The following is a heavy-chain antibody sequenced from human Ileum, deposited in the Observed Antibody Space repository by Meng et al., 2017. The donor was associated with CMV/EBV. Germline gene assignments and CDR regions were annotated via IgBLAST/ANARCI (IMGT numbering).Heavy chain of an antibody. V-gene: IGHV4-4*07. CDR3: ARNYGSGNWNFFHY. D-gene: IGHD3-10*01. J-gene: IGHJ4*02. CDR1: GGSISNYY. CDR2: IYTSGTT. Sequence: QVQLQESGPGLVKTSETLPLTCYVSGGSISNYYWSWIRQPAGKGLEWIAHIYTSGTTNYNPSLKSRVTMSVDTSRNQFSLKLTSVTAADTAVYYCARNYGSGNWNFFHYWGQGTLVTVSS.